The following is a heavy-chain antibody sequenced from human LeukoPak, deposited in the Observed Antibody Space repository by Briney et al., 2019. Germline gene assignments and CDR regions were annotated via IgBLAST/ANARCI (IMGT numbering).Heavy chain of an antibody. CDR3: ARHLAYGFDYYYGMDV. CDR1: GGSISGYY. D-gene: IGHD3-10*01. J-gene: IGHJ6*02. V-gene: IGHV4-59*08. Sequence: SETLSLTCTVSGGSISGYYWSWIRQPPGKGLEWIGYIYYSGSTKYNPSLKSRVTISVDTSKNQFSLKLSSVTAADTAVYYCARHLAYGFDYYYGMDVWGQGTTVTVSS. CDR2: IYYSGST.